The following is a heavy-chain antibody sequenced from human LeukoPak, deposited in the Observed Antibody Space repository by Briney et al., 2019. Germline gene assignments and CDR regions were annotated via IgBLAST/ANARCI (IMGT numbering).Heavy chain of an antibody. CDR3: ARDPGLRLDY. V-gene: IGHV3-33*01. J-gene: IGHJ4*02. Sequence: GRSLRLSCAASGFTPTSYATHWVRQAPDKGLEWVAVMWYDGSNEYYSDSVKGRFAISRDVSENTLYLQMNSLRAEDTAVYFCARDPGLRLDYWGQGTLVTVSS. CDR2: MWYDGSNE. CDR1: GFTPTSYA. D-gene: IGHD3-16*01.